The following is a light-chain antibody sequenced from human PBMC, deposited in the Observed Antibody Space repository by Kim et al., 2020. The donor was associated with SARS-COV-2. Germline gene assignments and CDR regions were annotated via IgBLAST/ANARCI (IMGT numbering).Light chain of an antibody. Sequence: LSPGERATLSCRASQSVSSGLAWYQQKPGQAPRLLIYDASTRATGIPDRFSGSGSGTDFTLTISRLEPEDFAVYYCLQYGRSPRTFGQGTKVEIK. CDR1: QSVSSG. J-gene: IGKJ1*01. CDR2: DAS. V-gene: IGKV3-20*01. CDR3: LQYGRSPRT.